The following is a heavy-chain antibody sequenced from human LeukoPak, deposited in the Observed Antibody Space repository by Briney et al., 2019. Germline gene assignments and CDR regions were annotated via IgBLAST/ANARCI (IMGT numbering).Heavy chain of an antibody. D-gene: IGHD2-2*01. Sequence: SETLSLTCSVFGGSFSSSSYYWGWIRQPPGKGLEWIGSIYYSGSSYYNPSLKSRVTISVDTSKNQFSLKLTSVIAADTAVYYCARRDCTSTTCYAGSYYFDYWGQGTLVTVSS. CDR1: GGSFSSSSYY. J-gene: IGHJ4*02. V-gene: IGHV4-39*01. CDR2: IYYSGSS. CDR3: ARRDCTSTTCYAGSYYFDY.